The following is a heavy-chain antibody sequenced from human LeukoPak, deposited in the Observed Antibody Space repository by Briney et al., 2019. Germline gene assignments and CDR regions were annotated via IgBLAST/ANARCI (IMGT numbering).Heavy chain of an antibody. J-gene: IGHJ4*02. V-gene: IGHV3-48*03. CDR2: ISSSGSDK. D-gene: IGHD6-13*01. Sequence: PGGSLRLSCAASGFPFSDHEMNWVRQAPGKGLEWVSHISSSGSDKYYPDSVKGRFTISRDNAKNSLYLQMNSLRAEDTAVYYCARSYSSSWYDGPDYWGQGTLVTVSS. CDR1: GFPFSDHE. CDR3: ARSYSSSWYDGPDY.